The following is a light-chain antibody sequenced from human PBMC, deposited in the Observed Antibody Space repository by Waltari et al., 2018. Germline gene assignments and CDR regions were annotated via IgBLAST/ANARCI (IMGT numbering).Light chain of an antibody. V-gene: IGLV2-14*01. CDR2: DVS. J-gene: IGLJ3*02. CDR1: SSDVGGYNY. Sequence: QSALTPPASVSGSPGQSLPIPCTGTSSDVGGYNYVSWYQQHPGQVPKLLIFDVSNRPSGVSNRFSGSKSGNTASLTISGLQAEDESDYYCCSFTSRSTVVFGGGTKLTVL. CDR3: CSFTSRSTVV.